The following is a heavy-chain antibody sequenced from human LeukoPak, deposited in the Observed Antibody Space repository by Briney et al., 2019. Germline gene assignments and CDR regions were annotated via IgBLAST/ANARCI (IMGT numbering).Heavy chain of an antibody. D-gene: IGHD4-17*01. J-gene: IGHJ4*02. Sequence: GGSLRLSCRASGVTFSSYAMSWVRQAPGKRLEWVSAISGSGGTTYYADSVKGRFTISRDNSKNTLYLQMNSLRAEDTAVYYCAKDAYGDRAVFDYWGQGTLVTVSS. CDR2: ISGSGGTT. CDR3: AKDAYGDRAVFDY. CDR1: GVTFSSYA. V-gene: IGHV3-23*01.